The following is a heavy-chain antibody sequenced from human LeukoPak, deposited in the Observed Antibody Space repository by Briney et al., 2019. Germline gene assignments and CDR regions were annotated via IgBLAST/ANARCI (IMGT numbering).Heavy chain of an antibody. V-gene: IGHV4-59*08. CDR2: IYSSGST. CDR3: ARGFRSSWYVDF. D-gene: IGHD6-13*01. J-gene: IGHJ4*02. CDR1: GGSISNYY. Sequence: SETLSLTCTVSGGSISNYYWSWIRQPPGKGLEWIGYIYSSGSTNYNPSLKSRVTISVDTSKNQFSLKLSSVTAADTAVYYCARGFRSSWYVDFWGQGTLVAVSS.